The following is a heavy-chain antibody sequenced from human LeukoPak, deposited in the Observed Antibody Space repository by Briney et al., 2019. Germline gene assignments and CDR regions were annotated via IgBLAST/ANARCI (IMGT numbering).Heavy chain of an antibody. CDR2: IYTSGST. CDR1: GGSISSYY. J-gene: IGHJ3*02. CDR3: ARLPRASWGKYDAFDI. Sequence: SETLSLTCTVSGGSISSYYWSWIRQPAGKGLEWIGCIYTSGSTNYNPSLKSRVTMSVDTSKNQFSLKLSSVTAADTAVYYCARLPRASWGKYDAFDIWGQGTMVTVSS. D-gene: IGHD7-27*01. V-gene: IGHV4-4*07.